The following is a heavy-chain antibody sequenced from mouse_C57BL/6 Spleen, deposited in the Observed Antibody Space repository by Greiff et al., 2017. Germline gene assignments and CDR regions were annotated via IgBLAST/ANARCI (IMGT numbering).Heavy chain of an antibody. Sequence: VMLVESGGGLVQPGGSMKLSCVASGFTFSNYWMTWVRQSPEKGLEWVAQIRLKSDNYATHYAESVKWRFSISRDDSKSSVYLQKNNLRAKDTGIYYCTSMGPSWFAYWGKGTLVTVSA. J-gene: IGHJ3*01. V-gene: IGHV6-3*01. D-gene: IGHD4-1*01. CDR2: IRLKSDNYAT. CDR1: GFTFSNYW. CDR3: TSMGPSWFAY.